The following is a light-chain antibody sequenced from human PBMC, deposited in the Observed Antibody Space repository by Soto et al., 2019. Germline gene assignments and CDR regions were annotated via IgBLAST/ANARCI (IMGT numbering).Light chain of an antibody. CDR1: QSVSNDF. V-gene: IGKV3-20*01. CDR3: QQYGSSPPRT. J-gene: IGKJ1*01. Sequence: EIVLTQSPGTLSLSPGERATLSCRASQSVSNDFLAWYQQKPGQAPRLLVFGASTRATDVPDRFSGSGSGADFTLTISRLEPEDFAVYYCQQYGSSPPRTFGQGTQVEMK. CDR2: GAS.